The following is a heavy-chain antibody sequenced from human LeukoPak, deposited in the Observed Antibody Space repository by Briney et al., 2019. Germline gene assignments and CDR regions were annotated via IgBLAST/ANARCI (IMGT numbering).Heavy chain of an antibody. J-gene: IGHJ4*02. CDR3: AKASQSVLRFLEWLSDY. CDR1: GFTFSSYA. V-gene: IGHV3-23*01. Sequence: GGSLRLSCAASGFTFSSYAMSWVRQAPGKGLEWVSAISGSGGSTYYADSVKGRFTISRDNSKNTLYLQMNSLRAEDMAVYYCAKASQSVLRFLEWLSDYWGQGTLVTVSS. CDR2: ISGSGGST. D-gene: IGHD3-3*01.